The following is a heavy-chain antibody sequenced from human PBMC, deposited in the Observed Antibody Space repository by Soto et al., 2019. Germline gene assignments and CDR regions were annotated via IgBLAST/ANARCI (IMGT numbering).Heavy chain of an antibody. CDR2: ISGSGGST. Sequence: EVQLLESGGGLVQPGGSLRLSCAASGFTFSSYAMSWVRQAPGRGLEWVSAISGSGGSTYYADSVKGRFTISRDNSKNTLYLQMNSLRAEDTAVYYCAKDDLNHGSYYVYWGQGTLVTVSS. CDR1: GFTFSSYA. V-gene: IGHV3-23*01. J-gene: IGHJ4*02. D-gene: IGHD1-26*01. CDR3: AKDDLNHGSYYVY.